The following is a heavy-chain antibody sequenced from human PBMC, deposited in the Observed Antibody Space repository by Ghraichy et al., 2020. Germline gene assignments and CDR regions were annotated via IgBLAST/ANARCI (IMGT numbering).Heavy chain of an antibody. CDR2: ISGSGGST. CDR3: AKGPDCSRTSCPIRDGYYYYMDV. Sequence: GESLNISCAASGFTFSSYAMTWVRQAPGKGLEWVSAISGSGGSTYYADSVKGRFTISRDNSKNTLYLQMNSLRAEDTAVYYCAKGPDCSRTSCPIRDGYYYYMDVWGKGTTVTVSS. V-gene: IGHV3-23*01. D-gene: IGHD2-2*01. J-gene: IGHJ6*03. CDR1: GFTFSSYA.